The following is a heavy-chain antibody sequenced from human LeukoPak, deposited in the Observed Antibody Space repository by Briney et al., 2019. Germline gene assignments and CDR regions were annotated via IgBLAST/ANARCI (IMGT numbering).Heavy chain of an antibody. CDR1: GYSFTSQW. D-gene: IGHD6-19*01. CDR2: IYPADSDT. V-gene: IGHV5-51*01. CDR3: ARRAPWEGDSSGFFDY. J-gene: IGHJ4*02. Sequence: PGESLKISCKGSGYSFTSQWIGWVRQMPGKGLEWMGIIYPADSDTKYSPSFQGQVTISADKSISTAYLQWSSLKASDTAMYYCARRAPWEGDSSGFFDYWGQGTLVTVSS.